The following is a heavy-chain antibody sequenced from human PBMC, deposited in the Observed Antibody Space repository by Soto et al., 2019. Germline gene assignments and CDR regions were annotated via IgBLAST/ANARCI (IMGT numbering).Heavy chain of an antibody. CDR1: GVSISSSNW. J-gene: IGHJ4*02. Sequence: QVQLQESGPGLVKPSGTLSLTCAVSGVSISSSNWWSWVRQPPGKGLEWIGESSHSVTANYNPSLKSRVTISVDKSKNQFSLRLSSVTAADTAIYYCATRRDGYPTFDYWGQGTLVTVSS. D-gene: IGHD5-12*01. CDR2: SSHSVTA. CDR3: ATRRDGYPTFDY. V-gene: IGHV4-4*02.